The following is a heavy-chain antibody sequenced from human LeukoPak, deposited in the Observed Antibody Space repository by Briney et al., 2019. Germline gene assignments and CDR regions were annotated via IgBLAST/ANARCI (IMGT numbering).Heavy chain of an antibody. D-gene: IGHD4-11*01. CDR2: IYYSGST. CDR3: ARPLSDYRLNWFDP. V-gene: IGHV4-39*01. J-gene: IGHJ5*02. Sequence: KSSETLSLTCTVSGGSISSSSYYWGWLRQPPGKGLEWIGSIYYSGSTYYNPSLKSRVTISVDTSKNQFSLKLSSVTAADTAVYYCARPLSDYRLNWFDPWGQGTLVTVSS. CDR1: GGSISSSSYY.